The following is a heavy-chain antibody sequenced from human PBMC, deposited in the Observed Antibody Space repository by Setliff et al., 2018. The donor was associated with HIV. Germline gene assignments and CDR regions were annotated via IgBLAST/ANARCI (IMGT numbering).Heavy chain of an antibody. D-gene: IGHD3-22*01. Sequence: ASVKVSCKASGYTFTSYGISWVRQAPGQGLEWMGWISAYNGNTNYAQKLQGRVTMTTDTSTSTAYMELRSLRSDDTAVYYCAKETFYYDSSGYWPEPGYYFDYWGQGTLVTVSS. V-gene: IGHV1-18*01. CDR1: GYTFTSYG. J-gene: IGHJ4*02. CDR3: AKETFYYDSSGYWPEPGYYFDY. CDR2: ISAYNGNT.